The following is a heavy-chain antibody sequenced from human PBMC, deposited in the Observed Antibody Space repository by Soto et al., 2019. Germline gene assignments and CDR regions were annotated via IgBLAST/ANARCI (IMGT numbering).Heavy chain of an antibody. D-gene: IGHD3-16*01. V-gene: IGHV4-30-4*01. CDR3: ARGPDGAKLDY. J-gene: IGHJ4*02. CDR2: IYNSGST. CDR1: GGSISSGDYY. Sequence: QVQLQESGPGLVEPSQTLSLTCTVSGGSISSGDYYWGWIRQPPGKGLEWIGHIYNSGSTYSNPSHKSQVTIQVDTPTNQISLALSSVTAAATAVYYWARGPDGAKLDYWRQGTLVTASS.